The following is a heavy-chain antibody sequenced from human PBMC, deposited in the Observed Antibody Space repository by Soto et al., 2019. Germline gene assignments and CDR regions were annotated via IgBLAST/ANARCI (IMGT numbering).Heavy chain of an antibody. CDR2: IFYSGST. D-gene: IGHD1-26*01. V-gene: IGHV4-59*01. CDR3: ARDGKVSGSASHWFDP. CDR1: GGSISNYY. J-gene: IGHJ5*02. Sequence: QVQLQESGPGLVKPSETLSLTCTVSGGSISNYYWSWIRQPPGKGLEWIGCIFYSGSTNYSPSLMSRVPISVDTSKTHFSLELSSVTAADTAVYYCARDGKVSGSASHWFDPWGQGTLVTVSS.